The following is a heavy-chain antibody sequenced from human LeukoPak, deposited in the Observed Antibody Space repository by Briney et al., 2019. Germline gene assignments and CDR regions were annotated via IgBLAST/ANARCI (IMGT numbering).Heavy chain of an antibody. Sequence: GGSLRLSCAASGFSTRTYSMGWVRQAPGKGLERVSYIGSTSIYADSVKGRFTISRDNAKNTLYLQMNSLRAEDTAVYYCARDGPPAGAGDFDYWGQGTPVTVSS. D-gene: IGHD2-2*01. CDR2: IGSTSI. V-gene: IGHV3-48*01. J-gene: IGHJ4*02. CDR3: ARDGPPAGAGDFDY. CDR1: GFSTRTYS.